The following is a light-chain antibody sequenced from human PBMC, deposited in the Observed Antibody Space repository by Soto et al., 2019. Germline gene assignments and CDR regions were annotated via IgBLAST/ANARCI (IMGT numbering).Light chain of an antibody. J-gene: IGKJ4*01. CDR1: QDISNY. Sequence: DIQMTQSPSSLSASVGDRVTITCQASQDISNYLNWYQQKPGKAPERLIYESSNLEGGVPPNFSGSGSGTDFSLTISSLQPEDVATYYCQQYDSPPLTFGGGTKVELK. V-gene: IGKV1-33*01. CDR3: QQYDSPPLT. CDR2: ESS.